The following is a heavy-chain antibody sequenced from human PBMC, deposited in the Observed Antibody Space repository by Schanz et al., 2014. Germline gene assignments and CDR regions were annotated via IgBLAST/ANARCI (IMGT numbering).Heavy chain of an antibody. J-gene: IGHJ3*02. D-gene: IGHD6-19*01. Sequence: EVQLVESGGGLVQPGGSLTLSCAASGFTFSSYLMSWVRQAPGKGLEWVSGIGGSGGSTDYADSVKGRFTISRDNSKNTVHLQMNSLRAEDTAVYYCAKCIGWYGRCAFDIWGQGTMVTVSS. CDR1: GFTFSSYL. V-gene: IGHV3-23*04. CDR2: IGGSGGST. CDR3: AKCIGWYGRCAFDI.